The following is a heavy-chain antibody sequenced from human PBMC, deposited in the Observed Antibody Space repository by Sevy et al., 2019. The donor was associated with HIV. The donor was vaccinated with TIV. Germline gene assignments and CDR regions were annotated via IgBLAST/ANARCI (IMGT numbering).Heavy chain of an antibody. J-gene: IGHJ5*02. CDR3: AGGIDYGELGNWFDP. V-gene: IGHV3-7*01. CDR2: IKPDGSDK. D-gene: IGHD4-17*01. Sequence: GGSLRLSCAASGFTFSKYWMSWVRQAPGKGLEWVANIKPDGSDKYYVGSLKGRFTIYSDNANNSLYLEMNNLGAEDTAVYYCAGGIDYGELGNWFDPWGQGTLVTVSS. CDR1: GFTFSKYW.